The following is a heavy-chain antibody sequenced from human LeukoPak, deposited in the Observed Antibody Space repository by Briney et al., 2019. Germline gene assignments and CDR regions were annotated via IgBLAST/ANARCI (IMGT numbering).Heavy chain of an antibody. D-gene: IGHD1-26*01. Sequence: LSGGSLRLSCAASGFTFSSYAMSWVRQAPGKGLEWVSAISGSGGSTYYADSVKGRFTISRDNSKNTLYLQMNSLRAEDTAVYYCANSGSGSEYYYYGMDVWGQGTTVTVSS. V-gene: IGHV3-23*01. CDR3: ANSGSGSEYYYYGMDV. J-gene: IGHJ6*02. CDR1: GFTFSSYA. CDR2: ISGSGGST.